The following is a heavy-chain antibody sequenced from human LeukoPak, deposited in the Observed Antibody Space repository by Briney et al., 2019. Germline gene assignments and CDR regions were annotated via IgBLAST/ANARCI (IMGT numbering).Heavy chain of an antibody. D-gene: IGHD3-10*01. CDR2: IKQDGSEK. CDR3: AKDGVWIGEKKANMDV. J-gene: IGHJ6*03. CDR1: GFTFSSYW. V-gene: IGHV3-7*03. Sequence: GGSLRLSCAASGFTFSSYWMSWVRQAPGKGLEWVANIKQDGSEKYYVDSVKGRFTISRDNAKNSLYLQMNSLRAEDTAVYYCAKDGVWIGEKKANMDVRGKGTTVSISS.